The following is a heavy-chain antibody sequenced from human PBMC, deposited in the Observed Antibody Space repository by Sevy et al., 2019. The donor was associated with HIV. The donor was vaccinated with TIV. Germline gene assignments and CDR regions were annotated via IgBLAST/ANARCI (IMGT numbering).Heavy chain of an antibody. CDR3: AKATKTLSGWYFDL. V-gene: IGHV3-23*01. Sequence: GGSLRLSCAASRFTFSSSTMSWVRQAPGKGLEWVSGISGSGGSTYYADSVKGRFTMSRYNSNNTPYLQMNSLRAEDTAVYYCAKATKTLSGWYFDLWGRGTLVTVSS. CDR1: RFTFSSST. J-gene: IGHJ2*01. CDR2: ISGSGGST. D-gene: IGHD2-8*01.